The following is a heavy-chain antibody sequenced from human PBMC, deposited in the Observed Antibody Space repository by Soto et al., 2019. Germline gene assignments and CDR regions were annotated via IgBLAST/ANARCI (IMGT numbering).Heavy chain of an antibody. CDR1: GGSISSYY. V-gene: IGHV4-59*01. D-gene: IGHD1-1*01. CDR2: NYYSGST. Sequence: SETLSLTCTVSGGSISSYYWSWIRQPPGKGLEWIGYNYYSGSTNYNPSLKSRVTISVDTSKNQFSLKLSSVTAADTAVYYCARDRFLDGLDYWGQGTLVTVSS. CDR3: ARDRFLDGLDY. J-gene: IGHJ4*02.